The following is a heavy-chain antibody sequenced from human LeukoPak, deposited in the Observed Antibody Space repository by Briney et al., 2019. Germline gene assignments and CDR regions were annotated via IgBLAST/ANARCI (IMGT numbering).Heavy chain of an antibody. CDR1: GYTFTGYY. V-gene: IGHV1-2*02. CDR3: AIEGSPGYCSGGSCYFSWFDP. D-gene: IGHD2-15*01. J-gene: IGHJ5*02. Sequence: GASVKDSCKASGYTFTGYYMHWVRPAPGPGLEWMGWINPNSGGTNYAKKFQGRVTMTRDTSISTAYMELSRLRSDDTAVYYCAIEGSPGYCSGGSCYFSWFDPWGQGTLVTVSS. CDR2: INPNSGGT.